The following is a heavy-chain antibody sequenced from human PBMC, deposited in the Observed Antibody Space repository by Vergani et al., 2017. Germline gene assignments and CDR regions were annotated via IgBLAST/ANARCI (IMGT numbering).Heavy chain of an antibody. J-gene: IGHJ4*02. V-gene: IGHV3-11*01. Sequence: QVQLVESGGGLVKPGGSLRLSCAASGFIFSDNYMSWIRQAPGKGLEWVSYISSSGSTIYYADSVKGRFTISRDNAKNSLYLQMNSLRAEDTAVYYCTTPTKWELRYYFDYWGQGTLVTVSS. D-gene: IGHD3-9*01. CDR3: TTPTKWELRYYFDY. CDR1: GFIFSDNY. CDR2: ISSSGSTI.